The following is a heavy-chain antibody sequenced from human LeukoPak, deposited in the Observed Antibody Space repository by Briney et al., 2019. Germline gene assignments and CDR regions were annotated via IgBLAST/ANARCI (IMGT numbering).Heavy chain of an antibody. CDR1: GFTFSSYA. J-gene: IGHJ5*02. CDR3: ARAGATRWFDP. Sequence: GGSLRLSCAASGFTFSSYAMSWVRQAPGKGLEWVSAISGSGGSTYYADSVKGRFTISRDNAKISLYLQMNSLRAEDTAVYYCARAGATRWFDPWGQGTLVTVSS. CDR2: ISGSGGST. V-gene: IGHV3-23*01. D-gene: IGHD1-26*01.